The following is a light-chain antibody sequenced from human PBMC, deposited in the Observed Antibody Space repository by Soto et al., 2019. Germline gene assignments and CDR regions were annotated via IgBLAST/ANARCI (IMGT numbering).Light chain of an antibody. CDR2: DVS. V-gene: IGLV2-14*03. Sequence: QSALTQPASVSGSPGQSITISCTGTSSDVGGYNYVSWYQQHPGKAPKLMIYDVSSRPSGVSNRFSGSKSGNTASLIISGLLAEDEADYYCTSYPANKTPLVGGGTKLTVL. J-gene: IGLJ2*01. CDR3: TSYPANKTPL. CDR1: SSDVGGYNY.